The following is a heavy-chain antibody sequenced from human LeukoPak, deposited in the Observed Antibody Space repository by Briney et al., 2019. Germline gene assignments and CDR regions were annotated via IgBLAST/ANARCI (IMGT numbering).Heavy chain of an antibody. CDR2: IYYSGST. CDR1: GGSISSRGYY. D-gene: IGHD3-22*01. CDR3: ARAYDSSGYFDY. V-gene: IGHV4-31*03. Sequence: PSQTLSLTCTVSGGSISSRGYYWSWIRQHPGKGLEWIGYIYYSGSTYYNPSLKIRVTISVETSKNQFSLKLSSVTAADSAVYYCARAYDSSGYFDYWGLGTLVTVSS. J-gene: IGHJ4*02.